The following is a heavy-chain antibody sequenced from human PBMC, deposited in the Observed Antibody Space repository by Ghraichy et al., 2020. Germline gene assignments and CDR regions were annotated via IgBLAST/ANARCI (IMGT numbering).Heavy chain of an antibody. D-gene: IGHD3-3*01. V-gene: IGHV4-59*01. CDR2: IYYSGST. J-gene: IGHJ6*03. Sequence: GSLSLTCTVSGGSISSYYWSWIRQPPGKGLEWIGYIYYSGSTNYNPSLKSRVTISVDTSKNQFSLKLSSVTAADTAVYYCARVSYDFWSGYDPNDYMDVWGKGTTVTVSS. CDR1: GGSISSYY. CDR3: ARVSYDFWSGYDPNDYMDV.